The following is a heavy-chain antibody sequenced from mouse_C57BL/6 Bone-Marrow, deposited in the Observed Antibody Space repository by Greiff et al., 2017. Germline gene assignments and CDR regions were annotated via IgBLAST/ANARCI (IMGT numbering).Heavy chain of an antibody. V-gene: IGHV1-20*01. Sequence: EVKLQESGPELVKPGDSVKISCKASGYSFTGYFMNWVMQSHGKSLEWIGRINPYNGDTFYNQKFKGKATLTVDQSSSTAHMELRSLTSEDSAVYYCARRGGYFDYWGQGTTLTVSS. D-gene: IGHD1-1*02. CDR1: GYSFTGYF. CDR3: ARRGGYFDY. CDR2: INPYNGDT. J-gene: IGHJ2*01.